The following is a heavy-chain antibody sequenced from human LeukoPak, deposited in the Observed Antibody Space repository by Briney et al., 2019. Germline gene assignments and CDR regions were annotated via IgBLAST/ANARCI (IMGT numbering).Heavy chain of an antibody. D-gene: IGHD5-18*01. CDR2: ISSNGGST. J-gene: IGHJ4*02. CDR3: ARSTRGYHDY. Sequence: GGSLRLSCAACGFTFSSYAMHWVRQAPGKGLEYVSAISSNGGSTYYANSVKGRFTISRDNSKNTLYLQMGSLRAEDMAVYYCARSTRGYHDYWGQGTLVTVSS. V-gene: IGHV3-64*01. CDR1: GFTFSSYA.